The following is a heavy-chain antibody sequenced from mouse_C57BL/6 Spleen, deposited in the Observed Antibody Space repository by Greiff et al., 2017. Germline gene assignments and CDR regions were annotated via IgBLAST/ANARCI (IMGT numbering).Heavy chain of an antibody. V-gene: IGHV1-74*01. Sequence: QVQLKQPGAELVKPGASVKVSCKASGYTFTSYWMHWVKQRPGQGLEWIGRIHPSDSDTNYNQKFKGKATLTVDKSSSTAYMQLSSMTSDDSAVYYCSILRGGYFDVWGTGTTVTVSS. CDR2: IHPSDSDT. CDR1: GYTFTSYW. CDR3: SILRGGYFDV. J-gene: IGHJ1*03.